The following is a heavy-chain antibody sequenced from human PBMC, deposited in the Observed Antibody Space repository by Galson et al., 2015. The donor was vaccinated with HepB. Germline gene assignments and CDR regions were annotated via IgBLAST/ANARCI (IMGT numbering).Heavy chain of an antibody. D-gene: IGHD2-2*01. J-gene: IGHJ6*02. V-gene: IGHV1-46*01. Sequence: SVKVSCKASGYTFTSYYMHWVRQAPGQGLEWMGIINPSGGSTSYAQKFQGRVTMTRDTSTSTVYMELSSLRSEDTAVYYCARGSDDIVVVPAAALSYGMDVWGQGTTVTVSS. CDR2: INPSGGST. CDR3: ARGSDDIVVVPAAALSYGMDV. CDR1: GYTFTSYY.